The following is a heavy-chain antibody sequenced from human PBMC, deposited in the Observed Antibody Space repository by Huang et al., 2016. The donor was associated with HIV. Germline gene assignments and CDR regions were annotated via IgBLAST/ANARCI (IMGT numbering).Heavy chain of an antibody. J-gene: IGHJ3*02. CDR3: ATGFDTYYDI. V-gene: IGHV1-24*01. CDR2: FAPEQGET. Sequence: QVQLVQSGAEVKKPGASVKVSCKVSGYTLTELSIHWVRQAPGKGLEGMGGFAPEQGETNYAQNFQGRVTMTEDTSTDTADMELNSLRSEDTAVYYCATGFDTYYDIWGQGTMVIASS. CDR1: GYTLTELS. D-gene: IGHD2-21*01.